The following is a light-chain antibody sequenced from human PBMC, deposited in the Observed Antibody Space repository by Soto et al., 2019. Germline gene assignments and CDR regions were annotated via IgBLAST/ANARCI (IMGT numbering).Light chain of an antibody. Sequence: DIPMTQSPSTLSASVGDRVTITCRASQSLSSWLAWYQQKPGKAPKLLIYKASTLESGVPSRFSGSGSGTEFTLTISSLQPDDFATYFCQQYNSYPLTFGGGTKVQIK. J-gene: IGKJ4*01. CDR3: QQYNSYPLT. CDR1: QSLSSW. CDR2: KAS. V-gene: IGKV1-5*03.